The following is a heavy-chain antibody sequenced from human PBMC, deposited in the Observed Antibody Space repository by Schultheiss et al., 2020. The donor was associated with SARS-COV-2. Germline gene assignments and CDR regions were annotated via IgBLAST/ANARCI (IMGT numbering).Heavy chain of an antibody. CDR1: GFTFSSYA. Sequence: GGSLRLSCAASGFTFSSYAMSWVRQVSGKGLGWVSAISGSGGSTYYADSVKGRFTISRDNAKNSLYLQMNSLRAEDTAVYYCARARLTDPFDYWGQGTLVTVSS. D-gene: IGHD6-25*01. J-gene: IGHJ4*02. V-gene: IGHV3-23*01. CDR3: ARARLTDPFDY. CDR2: ISGSGGST.